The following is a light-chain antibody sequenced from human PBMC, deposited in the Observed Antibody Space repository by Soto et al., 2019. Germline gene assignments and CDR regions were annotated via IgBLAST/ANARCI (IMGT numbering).Light chain of an antibody. Sequence: QSVLTQPPSVSGAPGQRVTISCTGSSSNIGAGYDVNWYQQLPGTAPKLLIYGNSNRPSGVPDRFSGSKSGTSASLAITGLQAEDEADYHCQSFDSRVSGSVFGGGTKLTVL. CDR3: QSFDSRVSGSV. CDR2: GNS. CDR1: SSNIGAGYD. V-gene: IGLV1-40*01. J-gene: IGLJ3*02.